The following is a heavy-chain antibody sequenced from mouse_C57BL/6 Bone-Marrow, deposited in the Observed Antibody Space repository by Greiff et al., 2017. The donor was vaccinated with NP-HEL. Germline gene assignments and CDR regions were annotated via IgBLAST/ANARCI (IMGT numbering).Heavy chain of an antibody. CDR3: ASYYSNHYYAMDY. CDR1: GYTFTSYG. CDR2: IYPRSGNT. J-gene: IGHJ4*01. D-gene: IGHD2-5*01. V-gene: IGHV1-81*01. Sequence: VQLKESGAELARPGASVKLSCKASGYTFTSYGISWVKQRTGQGLEWIGEIYPRSGNTYYNEKFKGKATLTADKSSSTAYMELRSLTSEDSAVYFCASYYSNHYYAMDYWGQGTSVTVSS.